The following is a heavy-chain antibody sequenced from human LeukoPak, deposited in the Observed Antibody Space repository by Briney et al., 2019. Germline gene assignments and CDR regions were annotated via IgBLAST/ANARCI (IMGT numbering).Heavy chain of an antibody. J-gene: IGHJ6*03. CDR1: GFTFSSYW. V-gene: IGHV3-7*01. CDR3: ARDPGGSGYYYVYYYMDV. CDR2: IKQDGSEK. Sequence: QTGGSLRLSCAASGFTFSSYWMSWVRQAPGKGLEWVANIKQDGSEKHYVDSVKGRFTISRDNAKNSLYLQMNGLRAEDTAVFYCARDPGGSGYYYVYYYMDVWGKGTTVTVSS. D-gene: IGHD3-22*01.